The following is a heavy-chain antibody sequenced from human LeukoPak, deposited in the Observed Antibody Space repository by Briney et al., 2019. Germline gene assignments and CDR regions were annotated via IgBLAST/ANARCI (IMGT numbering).Heavy chain of an antibody. J-gene: IGHJ6*02. CDR3: ASSMDTAMDYYYYYGMDV. CDR1: GGSISSYY. Sequence: SETLSLTCTVSGGSISSYYWSWIRQPPGKGLEWIGYIYYSGSTNYNPSLKSRVTISVDTSKNQFSLKLSSVTAADTAAYYCASSMDTAMDYYYYYGMDVWGQGTTVTVSS. D-gene: IGHD5-18*01. V-gene: IGHV4-59*08. CDR2: IYYSGST.